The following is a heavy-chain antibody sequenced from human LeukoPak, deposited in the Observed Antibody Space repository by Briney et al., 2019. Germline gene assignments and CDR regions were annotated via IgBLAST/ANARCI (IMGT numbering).Heavy chain of an antibody. Sequence: GRSLRLSCAASGFTLSSYDMHWVRQAPGKGLEWVAVISYDGSNKYYADSVKGRFTISRDSSKNTLYLQMNSLRAEDTAVYYCANVGPDYYYMDVWGKGTTVTVSS. CDR1: GFTLSSYD. J-gene: IGHJ6*03. CDR2: ISYDGSNK. V-gene: IGHV3-30*18. CDR3: ANVGPDYYYMDV. D-gene: IGHD1-26*01.